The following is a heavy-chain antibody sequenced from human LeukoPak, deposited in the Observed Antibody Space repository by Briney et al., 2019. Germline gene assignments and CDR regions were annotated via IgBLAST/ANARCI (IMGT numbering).Heavy chain of an antibody. CDR3: ARDRSSGWYLTPGFDP. J-gene: IGHJ5*02. CDR2: IKQDGSEK. D-gene: IGHD6-19*01. V-gene: IGHV3-7*04. CDR1: GFTFSNYW. Sequence: PGGSLRLSCAASGFTFSNYWMSWVRQAPEKGLEWVASIKQDGSEKYYVDSVKGRFTISRDNAKNSLYLQINSLRAEDTAVYYCARDRSSGWYLTPGFDPWGQGTLVTVSS.